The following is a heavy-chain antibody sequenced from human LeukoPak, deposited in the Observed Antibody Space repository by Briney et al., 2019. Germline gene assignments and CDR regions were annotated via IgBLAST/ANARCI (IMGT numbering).Heavy chain of an antibody. J-gene: IGHJ4*02. Sequence: GGSLRLSCAASGFTFSSYWMHWVRQAPGKGLVWVSRISTDGSSTNSADSVKGRFTISRDNSKNTLFLQMNSLRAEDTAVYYCVRGFRGYSFDYWGQGTLVTVSS. CDR3: VRGFRGYSFDY. CDR1: GFTFSSYW. V-gene: IGHV3-74*01. CDR2: ISTDGSST.